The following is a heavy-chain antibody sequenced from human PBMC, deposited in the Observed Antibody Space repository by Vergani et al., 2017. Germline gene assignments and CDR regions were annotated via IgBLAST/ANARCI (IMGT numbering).Heavy chain of an antibody. D-gene: IGHD2-2*01. CDR3: AKSGVPAGVYYYYMDV. CDR1: GFTFSSYA. V-gene: IGHV3-23*03. J-gene: IGHJ6*03. CDR2: IYSGGSST. Sequence: EVQLLESGGGLVQPGGSLRLSCAASGFTFSSYAMSWVRQAPGKGLEWVSVIYSGGSSTYYADSVKGRFTISRDNSKNTLYLQMNSLRAEDTAVYYCAKSGVPAGVYYYYMDVWGKGTTVTVSS.